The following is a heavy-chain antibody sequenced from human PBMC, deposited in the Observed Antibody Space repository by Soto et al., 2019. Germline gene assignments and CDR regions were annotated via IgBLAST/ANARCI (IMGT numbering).Heavy chain of an antibody. CDR2: INHSGST. J-gene: IGHJ5*02. Sequence: QVQLQQWGAGLLKPLETLSLTCAVYGGSFSGYYWSWIRQPPGKGLEWIGEINHSGSTNYNPSLKSRVTISVDTSKNQFSLKLSSVTAADTAVYYCARGVKIVVVNTYWFDPWGQGTLVTVSS. D-gene: IGHD3-22*01. CDR1: GGSFSGYY. V-gene: IGHV4-34*01. CDR3: ARGVKIVVVNTYWFDP.